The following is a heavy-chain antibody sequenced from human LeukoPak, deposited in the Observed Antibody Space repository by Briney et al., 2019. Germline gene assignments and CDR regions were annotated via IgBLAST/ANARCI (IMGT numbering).Heavy chain of an antibody. D-gene: IGHD6-6*01. V-gene: IGHV4-39*07. CDR1: GGSISSSSYY. Sequence: SQTLSLTCTVSGGSISSSSYYWGWIRQPPGKGLEWIGSIYYSGSTYYNPSLKSRVTISVDTSKNQFSLKLSSVTAADTAMYYCARDVGARLPGYWGQGILVTVSS. J-gene: IGHJ4*02. CDR3: ARDVGARLPGY. CDR2: IYYSGST.